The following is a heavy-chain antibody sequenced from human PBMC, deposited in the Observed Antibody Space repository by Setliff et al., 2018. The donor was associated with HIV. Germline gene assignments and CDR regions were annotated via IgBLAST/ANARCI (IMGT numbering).Heavy chain of an antibody. J-gene: IGHJ3*02. Sequence: SETLSLTCSVSGGSIDNNKYYWTWIRQPPGKGLEWTGSIYHTGRTYYNRSLESRLTISIDTSKNQFSLKLTSVTAADTAVYYCARRGTHGAFDIWGQGTMVTVSS. CDR3: ARRGTHGAFDI. D-gene: IGHD3-10*01. V-gene: IGHV4-39*01. CDR1: GGSIDNNKYY. CDR2: IYHTGRT.